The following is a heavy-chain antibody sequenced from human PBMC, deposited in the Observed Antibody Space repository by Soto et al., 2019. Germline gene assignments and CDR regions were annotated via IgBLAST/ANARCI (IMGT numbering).Heavy chain of an antibody. CDR1: GFTFSSYG. D-gene: IGHD4-17*01. CDR2: ISYDGSNK. J-gene: IGHJ4*02. CDR3: AKARVFGYGDYGSGY. V-gene: IGHV3-30*18. Sequence: QVQLVESGGGVVQPGRSLRLSCAASGFTFSSYGMHWVRQAPGKGLEWVAVISYDGSNKYYADSVKGRFPISRDNSKNTLYLQMNSLRAEDTAVYYCAKARVFGYGDYGSGYWGQGTLVTVSS.